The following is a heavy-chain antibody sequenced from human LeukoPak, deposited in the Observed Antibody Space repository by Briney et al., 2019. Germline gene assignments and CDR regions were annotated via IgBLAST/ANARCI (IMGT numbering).Heavy chain of an antibody. CDR2: MNPNSGNT. J-gene: IGHJ4*02. CDR1: GYTFTSYD. V-gene: IGHV1-8*01. Sequence: ASVKVSCKASGYTFTSYDINWVRQATGQGLEWMGWMNPNSGNTGHAQKFQGRVTTTRNTSISTAYMELSSLRSEDTAVYYCAPWIGGSGFDYWGQGTLVTVSS. CDR3: APWIGGSGFDY. D-gene: IGHD3-16*01.